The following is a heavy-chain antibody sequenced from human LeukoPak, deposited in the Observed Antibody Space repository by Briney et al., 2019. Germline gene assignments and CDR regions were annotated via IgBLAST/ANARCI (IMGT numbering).Heavy chain of an antibody. CDR3: TTSTANHDV. CDR2: ISTSGTDT. V-gene: IGHV3-23*01. CDR1: GFTFSSYT. D-gene: IGHD2/OR15-2a*01. Sequence: GGSLRLSCAASGFTFSSYTITWVRQAPGKGLEWVSAISTSGTDTYYADSVKGRFSISRDNSKNTLYVQMNSLRAEDTAVYYCTTSTANHDVWGQGTLVTVSS. J-gene: IGHJ4*02.